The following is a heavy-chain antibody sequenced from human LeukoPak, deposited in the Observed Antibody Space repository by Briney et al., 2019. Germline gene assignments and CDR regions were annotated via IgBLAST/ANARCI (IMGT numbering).Heavy chain of an antibody. CDR2: IYYSGST. D-gene: IGHD3-16*01. V-gene: IGHV4-59*01. Sequence: SETLSLTCTVSGGSISTYYWSWIRQPPGKGLEWIGYIYYSGSTNYNPSLKSRVTISVDTSKNQFTLKLSSVTAADTAVYYCARGRYGWLPFDYWGQGTLVTVSS. CDR1: GGSISTYY. J-gene: IGHJ4*02. CDR3: ARGRYGWLPFDY.